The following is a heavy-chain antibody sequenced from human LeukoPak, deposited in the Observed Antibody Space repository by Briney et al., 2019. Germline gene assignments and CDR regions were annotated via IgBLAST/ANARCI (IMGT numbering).Heavy chain of an antibody. D-gene: IGHD4-23*01. CDR3: VRLSVVSPHRYFDL. CDR2: IFYTGTT. Sequence: SETLSLTCTVSGGSISSYYWSWIRQPPGKGLEWIGYIFYTGTTNYNPSLKSRVTISQDTSKNQFSLNLSSVTAADTAMYYCVRLSVVSPHRYFDLWGRGTLVTVSS. V-gene: IGHV4-59*08. CDR1: GGSISSYY. J-gene: IGHJ2*01.